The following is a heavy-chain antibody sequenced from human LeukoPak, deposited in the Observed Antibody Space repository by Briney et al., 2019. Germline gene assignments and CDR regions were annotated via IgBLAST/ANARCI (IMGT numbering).Heavy chain of an antibody. CDR2: IGSSGSAGGNI. J-gene: IGHJ6*03. CDR3: ARAPTPYFTYYMDV. CDR1: GFSFSGFG. V-gene: IGHV3-48*02. Sequence: GGSLRLSCAASGFSFSGFGMNWVRQAPGKGLEWISYIGSSGSAGGNIYYAVSVKGRFTVSRDNAKDSLFLQMNSLQDADTAVYYCARAPTPYFTYYMDVWGKGTTVTVSS. D-gene: IGHD2-21*01.